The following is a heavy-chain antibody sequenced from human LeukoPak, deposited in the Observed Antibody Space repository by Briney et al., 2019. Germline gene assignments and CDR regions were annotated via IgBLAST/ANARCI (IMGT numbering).Heavy chain of an antibody. CDR2: IYYSGST. J-gene: IGHJ4*02. CDR3: ARDRVYGDYVGSFDY. V-gene: IGHV4-59*12. D-gene: IGHD4-17*01. Sequence: SETLSLTCTVSGGSISSYYWSWIRQPPGKGLEWIGYIYYSGSTNYNPSLKSRVTISVDTSKNQFSLKLSSVTAADTAVFSCARDRVYGDYVGSFDYWGQGTLVTVSS. CDR1: GGSISSYY.